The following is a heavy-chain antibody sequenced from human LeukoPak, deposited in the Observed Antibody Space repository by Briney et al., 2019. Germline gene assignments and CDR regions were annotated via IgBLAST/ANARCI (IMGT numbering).Heavy chain of an antibody. CDR2: ISGSGGST. CDR3: AKGGSYRSQPYFDY. CDR1: GFTFSNYA. D-gene: IGHD3-16*02. J-gene: IGHJ4*02. Sequence: YPGGSLRLSCAASGFTFSNYAMSWVRQAPGKGLEWVSAISGSGGSTYYADSVKGRFTISRDNSKNTVYLQMNSLRAEDTAVYYCAKGGSYRSQPYFDYWGQGTPVTVSS. V-gene: IGHV3-23*01.